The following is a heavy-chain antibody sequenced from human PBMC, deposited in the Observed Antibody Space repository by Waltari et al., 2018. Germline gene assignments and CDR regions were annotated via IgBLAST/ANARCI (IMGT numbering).Heavy chain of an antibody. V-gene: IGHV1-24*01. CDR1: GYTLTELS. CDR3: ATAFTRITMVRGIGPYGMDV. D-gene: IGHD3-10*01. CDR2: FDPEDGET. Sequence: QVQLVQSGAEVKKPGASVKVSCKVSGYTLTELSMHWVRQAPGKGLEWMGGFDPEDGETIYAQKLQGRVTMTEDTSTDTAYMELSSLRSEDTAVYYCATAFTRITMVRGIGPYGMDVWGQGTTVTVSS. J-gene: IGHJ6*02.